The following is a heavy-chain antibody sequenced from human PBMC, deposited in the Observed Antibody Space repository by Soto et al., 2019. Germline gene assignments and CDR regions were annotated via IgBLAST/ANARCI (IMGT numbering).Heavy chain of an antibody. V-gene: IGHV3-23*01. D-gene: IGHD3-3*01. Sequence: EVVLLESGGGLVQPGGSLRLSCEVSGVAFSFYSMSWVRQAPGKGLEWVASISGNGGTTYYAASGKGRFTFSRDNSKNTLYLQMNSLRAEDTAVYYCAKLRVLEWEVQESDYWGQGTLVSVSS. J-gene: IGHJ4*02. CDR3: AKLRVLEWEVQESDY. CDR1: GVAFSFYS. CDR2: ISGNGGTT.